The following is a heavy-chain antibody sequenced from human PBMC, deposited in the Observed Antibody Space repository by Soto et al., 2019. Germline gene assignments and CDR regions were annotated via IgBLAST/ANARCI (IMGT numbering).Heavy chain of an antibody. J-gene: IGHJ1*01. CDR3: ARAVIPYCGSDCIPGYFHD. Sequence: QVQLVQSGVEVKKPGASVKVSCKASGYTFPNYGINWVRQAPGQGLEWMGWISAYNGNTDYAQKLQGRVNMTTDTSTTTAYMEVTNLRSDDTAVYSCARAVIPYCGSDCIPGYFHDWGQGTVVIVSS. CDR2: ISAYNGNT. D-gene: IGHD2-21*02. CDR1: GYTFPNYG. V-gene: IGHV1-18*04.